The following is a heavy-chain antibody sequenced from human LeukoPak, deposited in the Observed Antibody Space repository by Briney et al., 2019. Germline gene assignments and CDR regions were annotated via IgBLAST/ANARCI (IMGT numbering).Heavy chain of an antibody. J-gene: IGHJ4*02. CDR3: AGDGGFFDY. Sequence: SETLSLTCTVSGGSISSSSYYWGWIRQPPGKGLEWIGSIYYSGSTYYNPSLKSRVTISVDTSKNQFSLKLSSVTAADTAVYYCAGDGGFFDYWGQGTLVTVSS. D-gene: IGHD3-16*01. CDR1: GGSISSSSYY. V-gene: IGHV4-39*02. CDR2: IYYSGST.